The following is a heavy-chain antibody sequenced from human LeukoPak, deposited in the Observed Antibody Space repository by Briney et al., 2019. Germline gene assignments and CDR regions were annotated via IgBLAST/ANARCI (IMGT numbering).Heavy chain of an antibody. CDR1: GFTFSSYW. D-gene: IGHD3-10*01. J-gene: IGHJ4*02. CDR2: IKQDGSEK. V-gene: IGHV3-7*01. Sequence: SGGSLRLSCAASGFTFSSYWMSWVRQAPGKGLEWVANIKQDGSEKYYVDSVKGRFTISRDNAKNSLYLQMNSLRAEDTAVYYCASSMVRGVIDYWGQGTLVTISS. CDR3: ASSMVRGVIDY.